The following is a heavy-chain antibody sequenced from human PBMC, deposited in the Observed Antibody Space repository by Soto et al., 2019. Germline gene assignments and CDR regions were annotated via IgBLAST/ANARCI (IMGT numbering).Heavy chain of an antibody. Sequence: QVQLVQSGAEVKKPGSSVKVSCRASGVTFSDYAISWVRQAPGQGLEWMGGIIPLSASAKFAQKFQGRVTITADKSTHTAYMELTSVRSEDTAVYYCATGLLAAAPLNYWGQGTLVTVSS. CDR2: IIPLSASA. CDR3: ATGLLAAAPLNY. CDR1: GVTFSDYA. J-gene: IGHJ4*02. D-gene: IGHD6-13*01. V-gene: IGHV1-69*06.